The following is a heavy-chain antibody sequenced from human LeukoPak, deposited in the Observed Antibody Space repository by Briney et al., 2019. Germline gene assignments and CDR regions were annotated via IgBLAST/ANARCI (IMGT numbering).Heavy chain of an antibody. V-gene: IGHV3-7*04. CDR1: GFTFSSYW. Sequence: GGSLRLSCAASGFTFSSYWMSWVRQAPGEGLEWVANIKQDGTEKYYMDSVKGRFSMSRDNAKNSLYLQMNALRAEDTAVYYCARDVRPDYWGQGTLVTVST. J-gene: IGHJ4*02. D-gene: IGHD6-6*01. CDR2: IKQDGTEK. CDR3: ARDVRPDY.